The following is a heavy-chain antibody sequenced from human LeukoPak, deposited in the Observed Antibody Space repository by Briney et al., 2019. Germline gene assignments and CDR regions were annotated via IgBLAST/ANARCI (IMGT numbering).Heavy chain of an antibody. D-gene: IGHD1-1*01. CDR3: ARDGAQTGFDFDY. Sequence: GGSLRLSCAASGFSFSSHSMNWVRQAPGKGLEWISYITGSSSPTCYADSVKGRFTISRDNAKNSVYLEMNNVRVEDTAVYYCARDGAQTGFDFDYWGQGTLVTVSS. CDR1: GFSFSSHS. CDR2: ITGSSSPT. J-gene: IGHJ4*02. V-gene: IGHV3-48*01.